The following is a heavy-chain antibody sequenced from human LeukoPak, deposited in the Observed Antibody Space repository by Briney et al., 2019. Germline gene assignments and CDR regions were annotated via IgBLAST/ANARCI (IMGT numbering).Heavy chain of an antibody. V-gene: IGHV3-48*02. CDR1: GFTFSTYD. J-gene: IGHJ3*01. D-gene: IGHD4-17*01. CDR3: ARPNYGDDAFDF. Sequence: GGSLRLSCAASGFTFSTYDMNWVRQAPGKGLEWVSYISSSSSTIYYADSVQGRFTISRDNAKNSLYLQMNSLRDEDTAVYYCARPNYGDDAFDFWGQGTMVTVSS. CDR2: ISSSSSTI.